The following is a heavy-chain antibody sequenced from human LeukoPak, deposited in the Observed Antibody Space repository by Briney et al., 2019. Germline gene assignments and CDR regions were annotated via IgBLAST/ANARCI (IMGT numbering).Heavy chain of an antibody. V-gene: IGHV3-23*01. J-gene: IGHJ4*02. CDR3: AKGLYSSSSYFDY. CDR1: GFTFSSYV. Sequence: PGGSLRLSCAASGFTFSSYVMSWVRQAPGKGLKWVSAISDSGGSTFYADSVEGRFTISRDNSKNTLYLQMNSLRAEDTAVYYCAKGLYSSSSYFDYWGQGTLVTVSS. D-gene: IGHD6-6*01. CDR2: ISDSGGST.